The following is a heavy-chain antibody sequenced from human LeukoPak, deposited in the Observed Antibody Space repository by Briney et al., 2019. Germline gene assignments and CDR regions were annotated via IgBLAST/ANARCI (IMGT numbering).Heavy chain of an antibody. CDR3: ARRRMVFDY. J-gene: IGHJ4*02. D-gene: IGHD2-15*01. V-gene: IGHV4-38-2*02. CDR1: GYSISSGYY. Sequence: SETLSLTCTVSGYSISSGYYWGWIRQPPGKGLEWIGSIYHSGSTYYNPSLKSRVTISVDTSKNQFSLKLSSVTAADTAVYYCARRRMVFDYWGQGTLVTVSS. CDR2: IYHSGST.